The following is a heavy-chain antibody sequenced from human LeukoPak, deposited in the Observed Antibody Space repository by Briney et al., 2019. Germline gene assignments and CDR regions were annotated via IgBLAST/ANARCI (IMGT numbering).Heavy chain of an antibody. CDR2: IKSKTDGGTT. D-gene: IGHD5-12*01. Sequence: PGRSLRLSCAASGFTFSNAWMSWVRQAPGKGLEWVGRIKSKTDGGTTDYAAPVKGRFTISRDDSKNTLYLQMNSLKTEDTAVYYCTTILSGYDSDYWGQATLVTVSS. CDR3: TTILSGYDSDY. CDR1: GFTFSNAW. J-gene: IGHJ4*02. V-gene: IGHV3-15*01.